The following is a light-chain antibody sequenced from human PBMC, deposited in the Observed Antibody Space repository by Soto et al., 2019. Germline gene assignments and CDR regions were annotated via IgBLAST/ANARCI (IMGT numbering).Light chain of an antibody. CDR2: GAS. CDR3: QQYGSSPSIT. J-gene: IGKJ5*01. V-gene: IGKV3-20*01. CDR1: QSVSSSY. Sequence: EIVLTQSPGTLSLSPGERATLSCRASQSVSSSYLAWFQQKPGQALRLLIYGASSRATGIPDRFRGSGSGTDFTLTITRLEPEDFAVYYCQQYGSSPSITFGQGTRLEIK.